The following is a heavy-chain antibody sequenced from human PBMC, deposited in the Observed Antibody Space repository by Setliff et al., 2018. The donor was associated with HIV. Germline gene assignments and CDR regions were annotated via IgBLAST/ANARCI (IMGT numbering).Heavy chain of an antibody. J-gene: IGHJ6*03. V-gene: IGHV4-4*07. CDR1: GGSFSSYH. CDR2: IYASGST. CDR3: ARVGASGVPSTMDYYYYMDV. D-gene: IGHD3-10*01. Sequence: LSLTCTVSGGSFSSYHWSWIRHRAGKGLEWIGHIYASGSTKYNPSLESRVTMSVDTSRTQFSLKLRSVTAADTAVYYCARVGASGVPSTMDYYYYMDVWGKGTTVTVTS.